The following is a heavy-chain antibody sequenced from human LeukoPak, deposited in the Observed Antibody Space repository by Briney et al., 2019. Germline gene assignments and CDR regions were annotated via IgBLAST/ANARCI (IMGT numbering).Heavy chain of an antibody. V-gene: IGHV4-59*08. CDR3: AKYRASLGP. CDR2: ILYSGST. CDR1: GDSINSDY. D-gene: IGHD5-12*01. J-gene: IGHJ5*02. Sequence: SETLSLTCTVSGDSINSDYWSWVRQPPGKGLEWIGCILYSGSTNYNPSLKSRVTISVDTSKSQFSLKLSSVTAADTAVYYCAKYRASLGPWGQGTLVTVSS.